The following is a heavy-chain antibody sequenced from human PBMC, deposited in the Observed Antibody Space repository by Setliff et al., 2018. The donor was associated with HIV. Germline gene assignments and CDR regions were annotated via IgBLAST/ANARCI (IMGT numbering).Heavy chain of an antibody. Sequence: GASVKVSCKASGYSFTSHGLHWVRQAPGQGLEWVGWISAYNGNTNYAQKFQGRVTMTRDTSISTAYMELRRLKSDDAAVYYCARGRTNSSYYNFWSAYSSTMDVWGHGTTVTVSS. CDR3: ARGRTNSSYYNFWSAYSSTMDV. CDR2: ISAYNGNT. V-gene: IGHV1-18*01. CDR1: GYSFTSHG. D-gene: IGHD3-3*01. J-gene: IGHJ6*02.